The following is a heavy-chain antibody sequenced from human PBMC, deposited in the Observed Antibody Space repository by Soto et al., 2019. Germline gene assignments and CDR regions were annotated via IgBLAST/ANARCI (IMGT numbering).Heavy chain of an antibody. D-gene: IGHD3-3*01. Sequence: SVKVSCKASGGTFSSYAISWVRQAPGQGLEWMGGIIPIFGTANYAQKFQGRVTITADESTSTAYMELSSLRSEDTAVYYGARAGVTIFGVVIDYYGMDVWGQGTTVTVSS. J-gene: IGHJ6*02. CDR1: GGTFSSYA. V-gene: IGHV1-69*13. CDR3: ARAGVTIFGVVIDYYGMDV. CDR2: IIPIFGTA.